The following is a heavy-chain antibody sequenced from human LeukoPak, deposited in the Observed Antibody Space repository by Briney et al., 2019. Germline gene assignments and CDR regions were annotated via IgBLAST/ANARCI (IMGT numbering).Heavy chain of an antibody. CDR2: ISAYNGST. CDR1: GYTFTSYG. J-gene: IGHJ5*02. D-gene: IGHD3-10*01. Sequence: ASVKVSCKASGYTFTSYGISWVRQAPGQGLEWMGWISAYNGSTNYAQKLQGRVTMTTDTSTSTAYMELRSLRSDDTAVYYCARDYPFNYYYGSGSYYSNWFDPWGQGTLVTVSS. CDR3: ARDYPFNYYYGSGSYYSNWFDP. V-gene: IGHV1-18*04.